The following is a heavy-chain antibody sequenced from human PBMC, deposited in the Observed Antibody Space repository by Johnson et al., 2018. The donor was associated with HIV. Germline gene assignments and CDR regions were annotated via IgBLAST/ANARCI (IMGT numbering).Heavy chain of an antibody. Sequence: VQLVESGGGLVQPGGSLRLSCAASGFTVSSNYMSWVRQAPGKGLEWVSVIYSGGSTYYADSVKGRFTISRDNSKNTLYLQMNSLRAEDTAVYYCASHYYDSSGYYFDAFDIWGQGTMVTVSS. V-gene: IGHV3-66*04. CDR3: ASHYYDSSGYYFDAFDI. J-gene: IGHJ3*02. D-gene: IGHD3-22*01. CDR1: GFTVSSNY. CDR2: IYSGGST.